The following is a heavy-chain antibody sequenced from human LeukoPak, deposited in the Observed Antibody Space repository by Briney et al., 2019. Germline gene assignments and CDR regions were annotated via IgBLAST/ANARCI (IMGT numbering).Heavy chain of an antibody. D-gene: IGHD3-10*01. Sequence: SETLSLTCTVSGGSISISSYYWGWIRQPPGKGLEWIGSIYYSGSTYYNPSLKSRVTISVDTSKNQFSLKLSSVTAADTAVYYCARHRSGLSHYYGSGSYQAKNWFDPWGQGTLVTVSS. CDR1: GGSISISSYY. J-gene: IGHJ5*02. CDR2: IYYSGST. CDR3: ARHRSGLSHYYGSGSYQAKNWFDP. V-gene: IGHV4-39*01.